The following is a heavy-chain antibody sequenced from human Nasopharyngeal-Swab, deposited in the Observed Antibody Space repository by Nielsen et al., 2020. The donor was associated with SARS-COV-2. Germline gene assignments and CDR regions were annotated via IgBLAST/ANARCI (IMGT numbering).Heavy chain of an antibody. Sequence: GESLKISCAASGFTFSDSAIHWVRQASGEGLEWVARIRSKGNNYATAYSASVKGRFIIFRDDPTNMAYLQMNSLKTEDTAMYYCTRCGGGCYSGRDYWGQGTLVTVSS. CDR2: IRSKGNNYAT. J-gene: IGHJ4*02. V-gene: IGHV3-73*01. CDR1: GFTFSDSA. D-gene: IGHD2-15*01. CDR3: TRCGGGCYSGRDY.